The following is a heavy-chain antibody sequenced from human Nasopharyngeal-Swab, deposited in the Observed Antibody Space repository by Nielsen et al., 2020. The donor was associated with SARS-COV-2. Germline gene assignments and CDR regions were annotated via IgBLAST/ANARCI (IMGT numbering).Heavy chain of an antibody. J-gene: IGHJ4*02. Sequence: SETLSLTCTVSGGSISSSSYYWGWIRQPPGKGLEWIGSIYYSGSTYYNPSLKSRVTISVDTSKNQFSLKLSSVPAADTAVYYCARQGGIYCSGGSCYTDYWGQGTLVTVSS. CDR2: IYYSGST. D-gene: IGHD2-15*01. CDR1: GGSISSSSYY. CDR3: ARQGGIYCSGGSCYTDY. V-gene: IGHV4-39*01.